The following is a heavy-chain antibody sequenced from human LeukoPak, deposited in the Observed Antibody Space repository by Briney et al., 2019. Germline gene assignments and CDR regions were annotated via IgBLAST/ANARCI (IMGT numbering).Heavy chain of an antibody. D-gene: IGHD2-21*02. Sequence: PGGSLRLSCAASGFTFSNYWMHWVHHAPGKGLVWVSRINSDDSSAIYADSVKGRFAISRDNAKNTLYLQMNSLRAEDTAVYYCTREPAILTASNWYFDLWGRGTLVTVSS. CDR3: TREPAILTASNWYFDL. J-gene: IGHJ2*01. V-gene: IGHV3-74*01. CDR1: GFTFSNYW. CDR2: INSDDSSA.